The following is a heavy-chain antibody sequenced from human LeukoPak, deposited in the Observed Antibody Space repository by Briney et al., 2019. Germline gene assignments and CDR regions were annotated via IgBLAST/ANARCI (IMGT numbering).Heavy chain of an antibody. CDR1: GFTFSTYA. D-gene: IGHD4-11*01. J-gene: IGHJ4*02. CDR3: AKGGSSYSEMDY. V-gene: IGHV3-23*01. CDR2: ISGSTGRT. Sequence: GGSLRLSCAASGFTFSTYAMSWVRQAPGKGLEWVSAISGSTGRTYYADSVKGRFTISRDNSKNTLYLQMNSLRADDTAVYYCAKGGSSYSEMDYWGQGTLVTVSS.